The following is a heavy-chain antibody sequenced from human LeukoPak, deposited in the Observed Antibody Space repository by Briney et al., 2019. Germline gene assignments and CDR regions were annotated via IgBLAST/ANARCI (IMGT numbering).Heavy chain of an antibody. J-gene: IGHJ4*02. V-gene: IGHV4-34*01. CDR1: AGSFNGYY. Sequence: SETLSLTCTVSAGSFNGYYWTWIRQAPGKGLEWIGDINHGGGTNYNPSLKSRVTFSVDTSKSQFSLKMTSVTAADTANYFCARGGMASSRFFDYWGQGMLVTVSS. CDR2: INHGGGT. D-gene: IGHD2-2*01. CDR3: ARGGMASSRFFDY.